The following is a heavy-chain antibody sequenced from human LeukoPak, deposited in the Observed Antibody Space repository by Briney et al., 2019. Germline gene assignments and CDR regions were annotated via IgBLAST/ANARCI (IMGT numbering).Heavy chain of an antibody. D-gene: IGHD2-2*01. CDR3: ATSASRYCSSTSCYYYYGMDV. Sequence: GGSLRLSCAACEFTFSSLGMHWVRQARGKGLEWVAVISYDGSNKYYADCVKGRFTHPRHNSNSTLYLQMNSLRAEDTAVYYCATSASRYCSSTSCYYYYGMDVWGQGTTVTVSS. CDR2: ISYDGSNK. CDR1: EFTFSSLG. J-gene: IGHJ6*02. V-gene: IGHV3-30*03.